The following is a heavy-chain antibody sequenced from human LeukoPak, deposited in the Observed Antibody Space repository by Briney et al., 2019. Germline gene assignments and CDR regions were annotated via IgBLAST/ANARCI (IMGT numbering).Heavy chain of an antibody. D-gene: IGHD1-26*01. Sequence: GGSLRLSCAASGFTFSSYWMSWVRQAPGRGVEGGADINKDGSEKYYVDSVKGRFTISRDSAKNSLYLQMNSLRAEETAVYYCARGRWETLDYWGQGTLVTVSS. CDR2: INKDGSEK. V-gene: IGHV3-7*03. CDR3: ARGRWETLDY. CDR1: GFTFSSYW. J-gene: IGHJ4*02.